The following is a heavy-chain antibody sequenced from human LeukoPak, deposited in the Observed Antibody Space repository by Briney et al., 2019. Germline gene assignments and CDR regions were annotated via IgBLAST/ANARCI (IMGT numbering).Heavy chain of an antibody. D-gene: IGHD3-16*02. Sequence: GESLKISCKGSGYSFTSYWIGWVRQMPGKGLEWMGIIYPGDSDTRYSPSFQGQVTISADKSISTAYLQWSSLKASDTAMYYCARQRGVISYGAKSNWYFDLWGRGTLVTVSS. CDR2: IYPGDSDT. J-gene: IGHJ2*01. V-gene: IGHV5-51*01. CDR1: GYSFTSYW. CDR3: ARQRGVISYGAKSNWYFDL.